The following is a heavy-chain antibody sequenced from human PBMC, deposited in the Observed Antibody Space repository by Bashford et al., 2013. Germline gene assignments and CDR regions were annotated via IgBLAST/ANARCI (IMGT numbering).Heavy chain of an antibody. Sequence: WVRQMPGKGLEWMGIVYPGDSDTRYSPSFQGQVIISADKSMNTAYLQWSSLKASDTATYYCASPHGIIGSNGINAFHIWGQGTMVTVSS. CDR3: ASPHGIIGSNGINAFHI. D-gene: IGHD1-1*01. J-gene: IGHJ3*02. V-gene: IGHV5-51*01. CDR2: VYPGDSDT.